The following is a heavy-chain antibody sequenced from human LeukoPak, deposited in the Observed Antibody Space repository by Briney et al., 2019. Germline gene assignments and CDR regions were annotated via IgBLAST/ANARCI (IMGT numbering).Heavy chain of an antibody. D-gene: IGHD3-10*01. J-gene: IGHJ4*02. Sequence: SETLSLTCTVSGYSISSGYYWGWIRQPPGKGPEWIGNIHHSGGTNFNPSLKSRVTISLDTSKNQISLKLSSVTAADTAVYYCARGGFSHYYGSASHNYWGQGTLVTVSS. CDR3: ARGGFSHYYGSASHNY. CDR2: IHHSGGT. CDR1: GYSISSGYY. V-gene: IGHV4-38-2*02.